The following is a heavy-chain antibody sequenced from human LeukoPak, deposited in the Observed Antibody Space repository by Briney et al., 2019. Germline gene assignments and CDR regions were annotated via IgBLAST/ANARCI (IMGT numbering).Heavy chain of an antibody. Sequence: SVKVSCKASGGTFSSYAISWVRQAPGQGLEWMGGIIPIFGTANYAQKFQGRVTITADESTSTAYMELSSLRSEDTAVFYCATVGYSQFFDYWGQGTLVTVSS. CDR3: ATVGYSQFFDY. CDR1: GGTFSSYA. V-gene: IGHV1-69*01. CDR2: IIPIFGTA. D-gene: IGHD5-18*01. J-gene: IGHJ4*02.